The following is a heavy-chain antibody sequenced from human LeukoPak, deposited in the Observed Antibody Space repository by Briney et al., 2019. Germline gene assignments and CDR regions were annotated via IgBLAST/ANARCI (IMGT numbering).Heavy chain of an antibody. D-gene: IGHD5-18*01. V-gene: IGHV4-59*12. CDR3: ARGQKYRYGYTVTELGSGYFDY. J-gene: IGHJ4*02. Sequence: SETLSLTCTVSGGSISGYYWNWIRQPPGKGLEWIGYIYYSGNTNYNPSLKSRATISLDTSKNQFSLRLSSVTAADTAVYFCARGQKYRYGYTVTELGSGYFDYWGQGTLVTVSS. CDR1: GGSISGYY. CDR2: IYYSGNT.